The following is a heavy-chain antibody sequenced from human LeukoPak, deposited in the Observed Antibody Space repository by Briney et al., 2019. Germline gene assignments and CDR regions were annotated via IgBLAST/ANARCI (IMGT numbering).Heavy chain of an antibody. D-gene: IGHD4-17*01. V-gene: IGHV1-2*02. CDR2: INPNSGGT. CDR3: ARDTVPGGDYVGYYYYYGMDV. Sequence: ASVKVSCKASGYTFTGYYMHWVRQAPGQGLEWVGWINPNSGGTNYAQKFQGRATMTRDTSISTAYMELSRLRSDDTAVYYCARDTVPGGDYVGYYYYYGMDVWGQGTTVTVSS. CDR1: GYTFTGYY. J-gene: IGHJ6*02.